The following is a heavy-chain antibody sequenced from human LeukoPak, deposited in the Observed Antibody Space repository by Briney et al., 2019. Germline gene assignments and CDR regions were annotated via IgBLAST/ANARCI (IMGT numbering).Heavy chain of an antibody. CDR2: IYYSGST. Sequence: SETLSLTCTVSGGSISSYYWSWIRQPPGKGLEWIGYIYYSGSTNYNPSLKSRVTISVDTSKNQFSLKLSSVTAADTAVYYCARVEEGYGSGRRENYYYYMDVWGKGTTVTISS. CDR1: GGSISSYY. CDR3: ARVEEGYGSGRRENYYYYMDV. J-gene: IGHJ6*03. D-gene: IGHD3-10*01. V-gene: IGHV4-59*01.